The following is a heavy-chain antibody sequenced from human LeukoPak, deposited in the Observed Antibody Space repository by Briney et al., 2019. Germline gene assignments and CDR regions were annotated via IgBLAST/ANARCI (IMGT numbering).Heavy chain of an antibody. CDR3: AKDPHYYGSGSYLR. Sequence: GGSLRLSCAASGFTFSNFAMSWVRQAPGKGLEWVSGITHSGETTYYADSVKGRFTISRDNSKNTLYLQMNSLRAEDTAVYYCAKDPHYYGSGSYLRWGQGTLVTVSS. CDR2: ITHSGETT. D-gene: IGHD3-10*01. CDR1: GFTFSNFA. J-gene: IGHJ4*02. V-gene: IGHV3-23*01.